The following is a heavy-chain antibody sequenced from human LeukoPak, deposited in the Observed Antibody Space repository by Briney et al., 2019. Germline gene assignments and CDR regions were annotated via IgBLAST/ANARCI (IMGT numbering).Heavy chain of an antibody. CDR1: GYTFTSYG. CDR2: ISAYNGNT. Sequence: EASVKVSCKASGYTFTSYGISWVRQAPGQGLEWMGWISAYNGNTNYAQKLQGRVTMTTDTSKSTAYMELRSLRSDDTAVYYCARDLDVDTAMATWGQGTLVTVSS. J-gene: IGHJ5*02. V-gene: IGHV1-18*01. CDR3: ARDLDVDTAMAT. D-gene: IGHD5-18*01.